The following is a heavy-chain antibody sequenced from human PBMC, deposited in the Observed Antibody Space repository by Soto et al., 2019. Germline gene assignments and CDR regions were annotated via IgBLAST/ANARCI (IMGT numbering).Heavy chain of an antibody. V-gene: IGHV3-9*03. Sequence: GGSLRLSCAASGFTFDDYAMHWVRQVPGKGLEWVSGISWNSGRIGYADSVKGRFTISRDSAKNSLYLQMNSLRAEDMALYYCAKTAGYSSGWPFDHWGQGTLVTVSS. CDR1: GFTFDDYA. CDR3: AKTAGYSSGWPFDH. CDR2: ISWNSGRI. D-gene: IGHD6-19*01. J-gene: IGHJ4*02.